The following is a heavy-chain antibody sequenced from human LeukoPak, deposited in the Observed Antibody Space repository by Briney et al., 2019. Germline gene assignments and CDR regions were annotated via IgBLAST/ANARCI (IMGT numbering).Heavy chain of an antibody. D-gene: IGHD2-2*01. CDR1: GYTFTSYG. Sequence: VASVQVSCKASGYTFTSYGISWVRQAPRQGLEWMGWISAYNGNTNYAQKLQGRVTMTTDTSTSTAYMELRSLRSDDTAVYYCARDRYCSSTSCPGYYYGMDVWGQGTTVTVSS. CDR2: ISAYNGNT. V-gene: IGHV1-18*01. J-gene: IGHJ6*02. CDR3: ARDRYCSSTSCPGYYYGMDV.